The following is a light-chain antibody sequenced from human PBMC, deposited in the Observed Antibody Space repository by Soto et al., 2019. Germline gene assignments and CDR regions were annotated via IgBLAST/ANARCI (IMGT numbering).Light chain of an antibody. V-gene: IGKV1-8*01. Sequence: AIRMTQSPSSLSASTGDGVTITCRASQGVSNYLAWYQQKRGQAPKVLIHAASTLQGGVPSRFSGSGSGTDFTLTISGLQSDDFATYYCQQYYTYPWTFGQGTKVDIK. CDR1: QGVSNY. CDR3: QQYYTYPWT. J-gene: IGKJ1*01. CDR2: AAS.